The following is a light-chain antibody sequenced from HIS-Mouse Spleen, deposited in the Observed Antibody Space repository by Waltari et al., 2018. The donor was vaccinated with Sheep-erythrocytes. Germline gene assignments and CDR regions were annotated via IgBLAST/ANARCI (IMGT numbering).Light chain of an antibody. Sequence: QSALTQPRSVSGSPGPSVTLSCTGTSSDVGGYNYVPWYHQHPGKAPKLMIYDVSKRPSGVPDRFSGSKSGNTASLTISGLQAEDEADYYCCSYTSSSTLVVFGGGTKLTVL. V-gene: IGLV2-11*01. J-gene: IGLJ2*01. CDR3: CSYTSSSTLVV. CDR2: DVS. CDR1: SSDVGGYNY.